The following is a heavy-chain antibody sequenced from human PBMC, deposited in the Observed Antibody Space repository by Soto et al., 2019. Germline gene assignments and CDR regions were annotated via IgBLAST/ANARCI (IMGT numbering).Heavy chain of an antibody. J-gene: IGHJ6*02. CDR2: INWDGDET. D-gene: IGHD4-17*01. CDR3: AKGATVTTHYQYYGVDV. CDR1: GFTFDDYA. V-gene: IGHV3-43D*04. Sequence: EMQLVESGGIVVQPGGSLRLSCAASGFTFDDYAMWWVRQAPGQGLELVSLINWDGDETYYADSVKGRFTISRDNTNNSVYLQMSSLRTEDTALYYCAKGATVTTHYQYYGVDVWGQGTTVTVSS.